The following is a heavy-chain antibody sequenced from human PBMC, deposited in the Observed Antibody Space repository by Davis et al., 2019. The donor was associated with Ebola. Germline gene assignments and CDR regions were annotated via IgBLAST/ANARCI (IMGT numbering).Heavy chain of an antibody. D-gene: IGHD6-19*01. CDR3: ARSGIAVAGPDY. CDR2: ISSSSSYI. Sequence: GESLKISYAASGFTFSSYSMNWVRQAPGKGLEWVSSISSSSSYIYYADSAKGRFTISRDNSKNTLYLQMNSLRAEDTAVYYCARSGIAVAGPDYWGQGTLVTVSS. CDR1: GFTFSSYS. V-gene: IGHV3-21*01. J-gene: IGHJ4*02.